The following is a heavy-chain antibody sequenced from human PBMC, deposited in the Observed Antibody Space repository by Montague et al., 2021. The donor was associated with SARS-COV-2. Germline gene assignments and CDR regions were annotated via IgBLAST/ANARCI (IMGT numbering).Heavy chain of an antibody. J-gene: IGHJ5*02. V-gene: IGHV4-39*01. Sequence: SETLSLTCTVSGGSVGSSHYYWAWIRQPPGKGLEWIGTIYYSGSTYYNPSPRSRVTIDADASTNQFSLKLHSVTAADTAAYFCARGLYNWNYEHWFDTWGQGTLVTVSS. CDR3: ARGLYNWNYEHWFDT. D-gene: IGHD1-7*01. CDR1: GGSVGSSHYY. CDR2: IYYSGST.